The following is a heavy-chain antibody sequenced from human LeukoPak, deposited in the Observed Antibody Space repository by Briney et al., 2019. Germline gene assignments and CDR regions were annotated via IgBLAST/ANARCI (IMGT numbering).Heavy chain of an antibody. Sequence: GGSLRLSCAASGFTSSNYEMKWVRQAPGQGLEWVSYISRGGSDIYYADSVKGRFTISSDNAKNSVYFQMNSLRAEDTAVYYCARAQLLRLENFLDYWGQGTLVTVSS. J-gene: IGHJ4*02. D-gene: IGHD4-23*01. CDR2: ISRGGSDI. CDR3: ARAQLLRLENFLDY. CDR1: GFTSSNYE. V-gene: IGHV3-48*03.